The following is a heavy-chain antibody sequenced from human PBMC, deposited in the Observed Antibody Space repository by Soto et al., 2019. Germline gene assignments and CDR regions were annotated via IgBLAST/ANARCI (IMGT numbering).Heavy chain of an antibody. CDR1: GGSISSYY. CDR3: ARARILTGYYKYYYYGMDV. D-gene: IGHD3-9*01. V-gene: IGHV4-59*01. Sequence: TSETLSLTCTVSGGSISSYYWSWIRQPPGKGLEWIGYIYYSGSTNYNPSLKSRVTISVDTSKNQFSLKLSSVTAADTAVYYCARARILTGYYKYYYYGMDVWGQGTTVTVSS. CDR2: IYYSGST. J-gene: IGHJ6*02.